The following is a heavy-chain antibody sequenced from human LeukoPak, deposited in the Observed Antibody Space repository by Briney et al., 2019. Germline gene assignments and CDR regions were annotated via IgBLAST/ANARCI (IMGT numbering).Heavy chain of an antibody. Sequence: SETLSLTCTVSGGSISSYYWSWIRQPPGKGLEWIGRIYTSGSTNYIPSLKSRVTMSVDTSKNQFSLKLSSVTAADTAVYYCARDYSGYDSSWFDPWGQGTLVTVSS. CDR1: GGSISSYY. D-gene: IGHD5-12*01. CDR3: ARDYSGYDSSWFDP. V-gene: IGHV4-4*07. CDR2: IYTSGST. J-gene: IGHJ5*02.